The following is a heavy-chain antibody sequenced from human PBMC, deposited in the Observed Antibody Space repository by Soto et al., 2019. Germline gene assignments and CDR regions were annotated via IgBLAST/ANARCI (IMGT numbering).Heavy chain of an antibody. CDR1: GFSFSRFA. CDR3: ARLFGGYNENHDDEFAI. D-gene: IGHD3-10*02. CDR2: ITYDGSNQ. J-gene: IGHJ3*02. Sequence: QVQLVESGGGVVQPGRSLRLSGAGYGFSFSRFAIHWVRKAPGKGLEWVAVITYDGSNQYYADFVKGRFTVSRDNSKSTVYLQMNSLRSEDTAVYYCARLFGGYNENHDDEFAIWGRGTMVPVSS. V-gene: IGHV3-30-3*01.